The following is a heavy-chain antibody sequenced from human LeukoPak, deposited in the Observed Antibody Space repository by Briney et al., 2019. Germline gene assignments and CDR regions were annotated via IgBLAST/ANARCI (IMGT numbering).Heavy chain of an antibody. CDR3: AMDYRL. J-gene: IGHJ4*02. CDR2: FDPEDGET. V-gene: IGHV1-24*01. CDR1: GYTLTELS. D-gene: IGHD3-16*01. Sequence: ASVKVSCKVSGYTLTELSMHWVRQAPGKGLEWMGGFDPEDGETIYAQKFQGRVTMTRDTSTSTVYMELSSLRSEDTAVYYCAMDYRLWGQGTLVTVSS.